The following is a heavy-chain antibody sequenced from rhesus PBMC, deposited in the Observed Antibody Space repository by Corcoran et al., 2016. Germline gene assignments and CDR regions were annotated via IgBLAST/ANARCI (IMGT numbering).Heavy chain of an antibody. CDR2: ISGRSGST. J-gene: IGHJ4*01. CDR1: GGSLSGYY. V-gene: IGHV4-165*01. D-gene: IGHD6-31*01. CDR3: ARAGSSGWNTFDS. Sequence: QVQLQESGPGLVKPSETLSLPCAVSGGSLSGYYWGWIREPPGKGLEWIGYISGRSGSTDYNPALSSRVTIATDTSKNLFSLKLGSVAAADTAVYCCARAGSSGWNTFDSWGHGVLVTVSS.